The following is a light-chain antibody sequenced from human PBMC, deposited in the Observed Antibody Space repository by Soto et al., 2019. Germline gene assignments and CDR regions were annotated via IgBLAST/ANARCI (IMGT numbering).Light chain of an antibody. CDR1: QTIDNN. CDR3: QQSFSIPYT. J-gene: IGKJ2*01. V-gene: IGKV1-39*01. CDR2: VAF. Sequence: DIQMTQSPSSLSASVGDRVTITCRASQTIDNNLNWYQQKPGKAPRLLIYVAFSLQSGVPSRFSGSGSGTDFPLTISSLQPDDFATYFCQQSFSIPYTFGQGTILEIK.